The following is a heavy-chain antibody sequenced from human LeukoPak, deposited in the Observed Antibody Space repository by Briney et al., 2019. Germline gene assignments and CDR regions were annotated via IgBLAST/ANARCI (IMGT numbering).Heavy chain of an antibody. CDR3: ARATFDFWSGYGYYYYMDV. CDR2: IYYSGST. Sequence: SETLSLTCTVSGGSISSYYWSWLRQPPGKGREWMGYIYYSGSTNYNPSLKSGVTISEDTSKNQFSLKLSSVTAADTAVYYCARATFDFWSGYGYYYYMDVWGKGTTVTVSS. V-gene: IGHV4-59*01. D-gene: IGHD3-3*01. CDR1: GGSISSYY. J-gene: IGHJ6*03.